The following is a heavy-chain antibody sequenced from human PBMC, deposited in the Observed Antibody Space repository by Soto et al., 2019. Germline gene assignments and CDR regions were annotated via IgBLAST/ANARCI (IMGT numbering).Heavy chain of an antibody. D-gene: IGHD6-13*01. CDR2: IYYSGST. CDR1: GGSISSYY. CDR3: TIVSRGWWYFDY. J-gene: IGHJ4*02. V-gene: IGHV4-59*01. Sequence: QVQLQESGPGLVKPSETLSLTCTVSGGSISSYYWSWIRQPPGKGLEWIGYIYYSGSTNYNPSLKSXXTVFVKTTKNQCSLTVTCVNAAETAVYYCTIVSRGWWYFDYWGQGTLVTVSS.